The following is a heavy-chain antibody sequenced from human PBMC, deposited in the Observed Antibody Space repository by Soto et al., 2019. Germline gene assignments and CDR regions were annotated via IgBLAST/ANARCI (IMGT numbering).Heavy chain of an antibody. Sequence: SQTLSLTCAISGDSVSSYSVVWNWIRQSPSGGLEWLGRTYYRSKWYSEYAISVQSRITVNADTSKNQVSLQLDSVTPDDTAVYYAPKLKGNCSLDYWGQGTLVTVSS. V-gene: IGHV6-1*01. CDR3: PKLKGNCSLDY. CDR2: TYYRSKWYS. J-gene: IGHJ4*02. D-gene: IGHD2-15*01. CDR1: GDSVSSYSVV.